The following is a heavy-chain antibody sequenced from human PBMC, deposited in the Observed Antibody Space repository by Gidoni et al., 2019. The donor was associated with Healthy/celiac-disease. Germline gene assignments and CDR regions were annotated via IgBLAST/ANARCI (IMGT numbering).Heavy chain of an antibody. CDR1: GFTFSTAW. Sequence: EVQLVESGGGLVKPGGSLRLSCAASGFTFSTAWMSWVRQAPGKGLEWVGRIKRKTDGGTTDYAAPVKGRFTISRDDSKNTLYLQMNSLKTEDTAVYYCTTEGILWFGELSLGWFDPWGQGTLVTVSS. D-gene: IGHD3-10*01. J-gene: IGHJ5*02. V-gene: IGHV3-15*01. CDR3: TTEGILWFGELSLGWFDP. CDR2: IKRKTDGGTT.